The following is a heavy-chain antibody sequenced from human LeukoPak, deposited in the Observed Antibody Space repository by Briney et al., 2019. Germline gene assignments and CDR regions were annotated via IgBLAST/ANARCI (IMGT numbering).Heavy chain of an antibody. J-gene: IGHJ5*02. V-gene: IGHV4-39*07. CDR1: GGSISSSSYY. CDR2: IYYSGST. CDR3: AREYPLDCSSTSGYGWFDP. D-gene: IGHD2-2*01. Sequence: SETLSLTCTVSGGSISSSSYYWGWIRQPPGKGLEWIGSIYYSGSTYYNPSLKRRVTISVDTSKNQFSLKLISVTAADTAVYYCAREYPLDCSSTSGYGWFDPWGQGTLVTVSS.